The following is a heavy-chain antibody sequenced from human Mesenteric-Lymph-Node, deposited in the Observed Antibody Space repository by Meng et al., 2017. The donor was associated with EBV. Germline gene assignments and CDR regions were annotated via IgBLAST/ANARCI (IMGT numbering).Heavy chain of an antibody. J-gene: IGHJ4*02. D-gene: IGHD1-7*01. Sequence: QVQLQQPGPGLVKPSPXRSLTCAISGDSVSSNTAAWNWIRQSPSRGLEWLGRTYYRSKWYNDYAVSVKSRITINPDTSKNQFSLQLNSVTPEDTAVYYCASSRPLAGNWNYHYWGQGTLVTVSS. CDR1: GDSVSSNTAA. V-gene: IGHV6-1*01. CDR2: TYYRSKWYN. CDR3: ASSRPLAGNWNYHY.